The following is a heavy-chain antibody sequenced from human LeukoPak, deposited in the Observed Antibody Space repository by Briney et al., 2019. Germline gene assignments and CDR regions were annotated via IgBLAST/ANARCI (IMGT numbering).Heavy chain of an antibody. J-gene: IGHJ3*02. D-gene: IGHD5-12*01. CDR2: MSFDGSQ. Sequence: GGSLRLSCAASGFTFSSYGMYWVRRAPGKGLEWVAGMSFDGSQYYVESVKGRFIISRDNSGNTVHLHMTSLRPEDTAVYFCAREGHTSGFCGSFDIWGQGTTVTISS. V-gene: IGHV3-30*03. CDR3: AREGHTSGFCGSFDI. CDR1: GFTFSSYG.